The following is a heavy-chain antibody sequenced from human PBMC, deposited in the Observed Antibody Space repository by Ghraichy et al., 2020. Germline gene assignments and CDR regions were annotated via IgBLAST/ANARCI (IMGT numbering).Heavy chain of an antibody. CDR3: ARHGYRSYGFDY. Sequence: SETLSLTCTVSGGSISSYYWSWIRQPPRKGLEWIGYIYYSGSTNYNPSLKSRVTISVDTSKNQFSLKLSSVTAADTAVYYCARHGYRSYGFDYWGQGTLVTVSS. J-gene: IGHJ4*02. CDR2: IYYSGST. V-gene: IGHV4-59*08. CDR1: GGSISSYY. D-gene: IGHD6-19*01.